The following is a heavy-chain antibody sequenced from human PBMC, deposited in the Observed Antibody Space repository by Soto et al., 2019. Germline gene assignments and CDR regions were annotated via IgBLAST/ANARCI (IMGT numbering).Heavy chain of an antibody. CDR1: GYSVSSSSAA. Sequence: PSHTLSLTCDISGYSVSSSSAAWNWIRQSPSRGLEWLGRTYYRSKWIHEYTLSMESRITINPDTSKNQFSLHIYSVTPEDTAVYYCAGVVWFRGMDVWGQGTPVTVSS. CDR2: TYYRSKWIH. J-gene: IGHJ6*02. CDR3: AGVVWFRGMDV. D-gene: IGHD3-16*01. V-gene: IGHV6-1*01.